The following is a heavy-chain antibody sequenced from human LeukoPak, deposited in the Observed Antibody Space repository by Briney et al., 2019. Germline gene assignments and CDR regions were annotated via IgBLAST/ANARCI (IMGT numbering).Heavy chain of an antibody. CDR2: ISYDGSNK. V-gene: IGHV3-30*18. CDR3: AKGLTVVYIDY. D-gene: IGHD4-23*01. CDR1: GFTLSSYG. Sequence: GGSLRLSCAASGFTLSSYGMHWVRQAPGKGLEWVAVISYDGSNKYYADSVKGRFTISRDNSKNTLYLQMNSLRAEDTAVYYCAKGLTVVYIDYWGQGTLVTVSS. J-gene: IGHJ4*02.